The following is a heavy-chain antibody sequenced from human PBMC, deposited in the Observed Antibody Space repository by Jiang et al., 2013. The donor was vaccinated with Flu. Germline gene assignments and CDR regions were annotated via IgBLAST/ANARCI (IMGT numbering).Heavy chain of an antibody. CDR1: GGSITSTW. CDR2: VYYSGTT. J-gene: IGHJ5*02. V-gene: IGHV4-59*01. CDR3: ARDQGGGYNWFDP. Sequence: LLKPSETLSLTCTVSGGSITSTWWSWIRQPPGKGLEWIGSVYYSGTTNDNPSLKSRATISVDTSKNQFSLNLSSVTAADTAVYYCARDQGGGYNWFDPWGQGTLVTVSS. D-gene: IGHD2-15*01.